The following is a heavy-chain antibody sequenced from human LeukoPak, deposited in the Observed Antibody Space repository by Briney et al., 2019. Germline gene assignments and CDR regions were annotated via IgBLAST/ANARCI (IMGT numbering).Heavy chain of an antibody. CDR3: ARDQSAGASDI. Sequence: HPGGSLRLSCAASGFSFSAYGVHWVRQAPGKGLEWVAVIWYDGSSKDYADSVKGRFTFSRDNSKNTLYLQMNSLTVEDTAVYYCARDQSAGASDIWGQGTMVTVS. CDR2: IWYDGSSK. CDR1: GFSFSAYG. V-gene: IGHV3-33*01. J-gene: IGHJ3*02.